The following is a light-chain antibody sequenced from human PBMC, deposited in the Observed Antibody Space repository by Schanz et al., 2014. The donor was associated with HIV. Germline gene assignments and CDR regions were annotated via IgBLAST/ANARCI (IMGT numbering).Light chain of an antibody. CDR2: GAS. J-gene: IGKJ4*01. CDR1: HIVNNRY. CDR3: QQYGGSPLT. V-gene: IGKV3-20*01. Sequence: EIEMTQSPATLSVSPGERASLSCRASHIVNNRYFAWYKQEHGQPPRLLIYGASIRATGVPDRFSGSESGTDFTLTVSRLEPEDFALYYCQQYGGSPLTFGGGTKVEMK.